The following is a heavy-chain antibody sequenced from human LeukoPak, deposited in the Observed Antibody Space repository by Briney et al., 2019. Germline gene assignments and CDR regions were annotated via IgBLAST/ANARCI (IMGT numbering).Heavy chain of an antibody. Sequence: PSGTLSLTCAVSGGSISSSNWWSWVRQPPGKGLEWIGSIYYSGSTYYNPSLKSRVTISVDTSKNQFSLKLSSVTAADTAVYYCARHADIVATIGSSRFDPWGQGTLVTVSS. CDR1: GGSISSSNW. D-gene: IGHD5-12*01. J-gene: IGHJ5*02. V-gene: IGHV4-4*02. CDR3: ARHADIVATIGSSRFDP. CDR2: IYYSGST.